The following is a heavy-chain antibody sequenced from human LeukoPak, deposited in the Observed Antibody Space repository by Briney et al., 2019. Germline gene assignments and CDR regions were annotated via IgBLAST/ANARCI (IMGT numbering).Heavy chain of an antibody. CDR3: ARATWLPVGLYYYDSSGYYYYFDY. J-gene: IGHJ4*02. CDR2: IYYSGST. D-gene: IGHD3-22*01. Sequence: PSETLSLTCTVSGGSISSYYWNWIRQPPGKGLEWIGYIYYSGSTNYNPSLKSRVTISVDTSKNQFSLKLSSVTAADTAVYYCARATWLPVGLYYYDSSGYYYYFDYWGQGTLVTVSS. CDR1: GGSISSYY. V-gene: IGHV4-59*01.